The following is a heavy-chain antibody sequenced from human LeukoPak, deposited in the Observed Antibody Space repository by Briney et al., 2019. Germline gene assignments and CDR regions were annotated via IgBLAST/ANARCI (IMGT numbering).Heavy chain of an antibody. CDR1: GFTVSSNY. CDR2: IYSGGST. V-gene: IGHV3-53*04. CDR3: ARDLDYDGGPSDAFDI. Sequence: GGSLRLSCAASGFTVSSNYMSWVRQAPGKGLEWVSVIYSGGSTYYADSVKGRFTISRHNSKNTLYLQMNSLRAEDTAVYYCARDLDYDGGPSDAFDIWGQGTMVTVSS. D-gene: IGHD3-22*01. J-gene: IGHJ3*02.